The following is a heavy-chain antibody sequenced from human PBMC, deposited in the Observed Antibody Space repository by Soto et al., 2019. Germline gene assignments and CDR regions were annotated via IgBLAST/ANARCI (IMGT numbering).Heavy chain of an antibody. CDR1: GGTFSSYA. CDR3: AREKGYCSGGSCRNWFDP. CDR2: IIPIFGTA. V-gene: IGHV1-69*06. Sequence: SVKVSCKASGGTFSSYAMSWVRQAPGQGVEWMGGIIPIFGTANYAQKFQGRVTITADKYTSTAYMELSSLRSEDTAAYYCAREKGYCSGGSCRNWFDPWGQGTLVTVSS. J-gene: IGHJ5*02. D-gene: IGHD2-15*01.